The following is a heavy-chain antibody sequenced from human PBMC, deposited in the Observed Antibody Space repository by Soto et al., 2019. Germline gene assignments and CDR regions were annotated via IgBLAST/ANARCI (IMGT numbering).Heavy chain of an antibody. Sequence: QVQLVQSGAEVKRPGASVKVSCKASGEAFSNYAIHWVRQAPGQRLEWMGWIDAAKGNTKYSQKFQGRVAITRNKGASSAYMEVRSLTSEDTAVYYCASSYSSSWDLASWGQGTLVTVSS. CDR1: GEAFSNYA. J-gene: IGHJ4*02. CDR2: IDAAKGNT. CDR3: ASSYSSSWDLAS. V-gene: IGHV1-3*01. D-gene: IGHD6-13*01.